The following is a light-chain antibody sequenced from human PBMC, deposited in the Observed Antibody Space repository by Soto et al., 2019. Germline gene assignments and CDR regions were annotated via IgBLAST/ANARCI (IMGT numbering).Light chain of an antibody. CDR2: DVI. CDR1: SSDVGAYNY. V-gene: IGLV2-14*01. CDR3: TSYTSSVTLV. J-gene: IGLJ3*02. Sequence: QSVLTQPASVSGSPGQSITISCTGTSSDVGAYNYVSWYQQHPGKVPKLIIYDVINRLSGVSSRFSGSKSVNTASLTISGLQAEDEADYYCTSYTSSVTLVFGGGTKLTVL.